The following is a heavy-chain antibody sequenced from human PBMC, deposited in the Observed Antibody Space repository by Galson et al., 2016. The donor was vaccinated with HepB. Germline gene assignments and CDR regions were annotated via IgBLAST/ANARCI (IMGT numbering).Heavy chain of an antibody. D-gene: IGHD2-21*01. Sequence: VKVSCKASGYTFTSYGTSWVRQAPGQGLEWMGWISAYYGNTNYAQKLQGRVTMTTDTSTSTAYMELRSLRSDDTAVYYCARIIANYYYYYLDVWGKGTTVTVSS. CDR2: ISAYYGNT. J-gene: IGHJ6*03. CDR3: ARIIANYYYYYLDV. V-gene: IGHV1-18*01. CDR1: GYTFTSYG.